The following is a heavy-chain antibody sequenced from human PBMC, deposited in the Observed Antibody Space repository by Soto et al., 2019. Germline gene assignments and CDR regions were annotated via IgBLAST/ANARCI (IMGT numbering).Heavy chain of an antibody. Sequence: ASGKVSCKASGDTFTSYGISWVRQAPGQGLEWMGWISAYNGNTNYAQKLQGRVTMTTDTSTSTAYMELRSLRSDDTAVYYCARDYAHYYYYYYGMGVWGQGTTVTVSS. CDR1: GDTFTSYG. CDR3: ARDYAHYYYYYYGMGV. J-gene: IGHJ6*02. V-gene: IGHV1-18*01. CDR2: ISAYNGNT. D-gene: IGHD3-16*01.